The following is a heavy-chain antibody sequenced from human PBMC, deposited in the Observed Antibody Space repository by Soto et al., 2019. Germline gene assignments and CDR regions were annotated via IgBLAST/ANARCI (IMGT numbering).Heavy chain of an antibody. CDR3: ARALSSDGYNLD. D-gene: IGHD5-12*01. CDR2: IYYTGST. J-gene: IGHJ4*02. Sequence: SETLSLTCTVSGGSSSSGGDYWSWIRQLPGKGLEWLGHIYYTGSTYYNPALKGRVTISVDTSKNQFSLKLSSVTAADTAVYYCARALSSDGYNLDWGQGTLVTVSS. V-gene: IGHV4-31*03. CDR1: GGSSSSGGDY.